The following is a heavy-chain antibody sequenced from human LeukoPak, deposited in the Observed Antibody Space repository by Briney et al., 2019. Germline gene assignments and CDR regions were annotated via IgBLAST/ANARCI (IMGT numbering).Heavy chain of an antibody. Sequence: GGSLRLSCAASGFTVSSNYMSWVRQAPGKGLEWVSVIYSGGSTYYADSVKGRFTISRDNSKNTLYLQMNSLRAEDTAVYYCARDPLVATHPYYYYGMDVWGQGTTVTVSS. CDR1: GFTVSSNY. D-gene: IGHD5-12*01. CDR2: IYSGGST. V-gene: IGHV3-53*01. J-gene: IGHJ6*02. CDR3: ARDPLVATHPYYYYGMDV.